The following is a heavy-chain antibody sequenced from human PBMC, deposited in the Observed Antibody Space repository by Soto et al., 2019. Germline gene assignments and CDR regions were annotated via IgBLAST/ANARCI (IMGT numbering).Heavy chain of an antibody. D-gene: IGHD2-21*02. V-gene: IGHV1-8*01. CDR2: MNPSSGNT. J-gene: IGHJ4*02. CDR3: ARTRRCGGVYYSAYYFDF. CDR1: GYTFTNYD. Sequence: QVQLVQSGAEVKKPGASVKVSCKASGYTFTNYDINWVRQATGQGLEWMGWMNPSSGNTGYVRKFQGRVTMTRNTATSTDGKGLTSLASDDTAGYYCARTRRCGGVYYSAYYFDFWGQGAMGTVSS.